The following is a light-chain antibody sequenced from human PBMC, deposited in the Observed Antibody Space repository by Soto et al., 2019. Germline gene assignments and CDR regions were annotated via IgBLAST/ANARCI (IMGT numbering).Light chain of an antibody. CDR1: SSDVGNYDY. CDR2: DVN. Sequence: QSALTQRRSVSGSPGQSVTISCTGTSSDVGNYDYVSWYQQHPGKAPKLMIYDVNNRPSGVPDRFSGSKSGNTASLTISGLQSEDEGEYYCCSYAGNSYVFGTGTKLTVL. CDR3: CSYAGNSYV. J-gene: IGLJ1*01. V-gene: IGLV2-11*01.